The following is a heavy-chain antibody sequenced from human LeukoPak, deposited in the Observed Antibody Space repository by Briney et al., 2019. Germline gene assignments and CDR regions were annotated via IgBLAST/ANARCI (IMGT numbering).Heavy chain of an antibody. CDR3: ARVRKGYDYVWGSRDYYLDY. D-gene: IGHD3-16*01. CDR2: IKHDGSDT. Sequence: PGGSLTLSCVASGFTFKNDWMSWVRQAPGRGLEWVTYIKHDGSDTSYVDSVEGRFTISRDNAKNALYLQMNSLRGEDTAVYYCARVRKGYDYVWGSRDYYLDYWGQGTLVTVSS. CDR1: GFTFKNDW. J-gene: IGHJ4*02. V-gene: IGHV3-7*01.